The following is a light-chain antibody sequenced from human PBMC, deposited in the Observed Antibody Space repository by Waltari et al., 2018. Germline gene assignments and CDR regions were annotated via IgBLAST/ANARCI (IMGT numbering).Light chain of an antibody. CDR3: QQYGGSQGSFT. J-gene: IGKJ3*01. V-gene: IGKV3-20*01. Sequence: VLTQSPDTLSLSPGERATLSCRASQNVYSSYLAWYQQKPGQPPRRLMYATSYRASDIPDRFSGSGSGTDFTLTISRLEPEDFAVYYCQQYGGSQGSFTFGPGTKVDIK. CDR1: QNVYSSY. CDR2: ATS.